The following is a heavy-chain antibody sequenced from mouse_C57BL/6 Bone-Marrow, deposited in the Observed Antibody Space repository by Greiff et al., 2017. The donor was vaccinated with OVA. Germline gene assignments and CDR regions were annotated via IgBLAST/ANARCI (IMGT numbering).Heavy chain of an antibody. CDR2: IWWDDDK. J-gene: IGHJ2*01. CDR1: GFSLSTFGMG. Sequence: ESGPGILQPSQTLSLTCSFSGFSLSTFGMGVGWIRQPSGKGLEWLAPIWWDDDKYYNPALKGRLTISKDTSKNQVFLKIANVDTAETATYYCARMTGDYVEYWGQGTTLTVAS. D-gene: IGHD2-4*01. V-gene: IGHV8-8*01. CDR3: ARMTGDYVEY.